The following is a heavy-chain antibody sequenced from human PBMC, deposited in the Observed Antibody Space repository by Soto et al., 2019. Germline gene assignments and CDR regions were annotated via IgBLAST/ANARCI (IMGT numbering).Heavy chain of an antibody. V-gene: IGHV4-30-4*01. Sequence: SETLSLTCTVSGGSISSGDYYWSWIRQPPGKGLEWIGYIYYSGSTYYNPSLKSRVTISVDTSKNQFSLKLSSVTAADTAVYYCARDILTGLKPNAHYYYYYGMDVWGQGTMVTVSS. D-gene: IGHD3-9*01. CDR1: GGSISSGDYY. CDR3: ARDILTGLKPNAHYYYYYGMDV. CDR2: IYYSGST. J-gene: IGHJ6*02.